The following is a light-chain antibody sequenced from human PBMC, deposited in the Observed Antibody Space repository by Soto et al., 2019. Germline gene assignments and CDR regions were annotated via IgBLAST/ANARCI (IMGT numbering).Light chain of an antibody. CDR3: QQYNDWPTIT. CDR2: GAS. Sequence: EVVLTQSPATLSVPPGDRATLSCRASESVRSGLAWYQQKPGQAPRLLIYGASIRAADVPPRFSGSGSGTEFTLTITSPQSEDFAVYYCQQYNDWPTITFGQGTRLETK. J-gene: IGKJ5*01. V-gene: IGKV3-15*01. CDR1: ESVRSG.